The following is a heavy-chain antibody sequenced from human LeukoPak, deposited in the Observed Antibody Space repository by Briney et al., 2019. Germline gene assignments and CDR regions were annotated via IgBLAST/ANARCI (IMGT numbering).Heavy chain of an antibody. CDR3: ARNPVARYYFDY. CDR1: GLTFRSYA. CDR2: ISYDGSNK. Sequence: PGGSLRLSCAASGLTFRSYAMHWVRQAPGKGLEWVAVISYDGSNKYYADSVKGRFTISRDNSKNTLYLQMNSLRAEDTAVYYCARNPVARYYFDYWGQGTLVTVPS. D-gene: IGHD4-23*01. J-gene: IGHJ4*02. V-gene: IGHV3-30-3*01.